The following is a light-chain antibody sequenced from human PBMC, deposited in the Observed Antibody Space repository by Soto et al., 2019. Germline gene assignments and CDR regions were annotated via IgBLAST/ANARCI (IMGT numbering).Light chain of an antibody. CDR1: SSDIGVYNY. Sequence: QSVLTQPPSVSGSPGQSITISCTGTSSDIGVYNYVSWYQQHPGKAPKLVICEVSNRPSGVSSRFSGSKSGNTASLTISGLRAEDEADYYCTSFTTTNIWVFGGGTKLTVL. J-gene: IGLJ3*02. CDR2: EVS. CDR3: TSFTTTNIWV. V-gene: IGLV2-14*01.